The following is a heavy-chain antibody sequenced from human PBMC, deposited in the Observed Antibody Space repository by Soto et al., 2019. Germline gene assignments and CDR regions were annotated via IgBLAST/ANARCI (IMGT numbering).Heavy chain of an antibody. CDR3: TRLTGDAFDI. Sequence: GESLKISCAASGFTFSGSAMHWVRQASGKGLEWVGRIRSKANSYATAYAASVKGRFTISRDDSKNTAYLQMNSLKTEDTAVYYCTRLTGDAFDIWGQGTMVTVSS. V-gene: IGHV3-73*01. D-gene: IGHD2-8*02. CDR2: IRSKANSYAT. CDR1: GFTFSGSA. J-gene: IGHJ3*02.